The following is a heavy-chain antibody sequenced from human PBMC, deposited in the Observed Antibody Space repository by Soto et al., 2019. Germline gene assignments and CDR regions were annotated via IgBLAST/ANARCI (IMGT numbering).Heavy chain of an antibody. V-gene: IGHV3-33*01. Sequence: GGSLRLSCAASGFTSSSYGMHWVRQAPGKGLEWVAVIWYDGSNKYYADSVKGRFTISRDNSKNTLYLQMNSLRAEDTAVYYCARDQRGYSSSWYVPDAFDIWGQGTMVTVSS. CDR3: ARDQRGYSSSWYVPDAFDI. CDR2: IWYDGSNK. D-gene: IGHD6-13*01. J-gene: IGHJ3*02. CDR1: GFTSSSYG.